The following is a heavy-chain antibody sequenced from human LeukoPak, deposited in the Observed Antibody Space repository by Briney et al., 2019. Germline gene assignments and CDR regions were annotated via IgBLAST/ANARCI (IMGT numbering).Heavy chain of an antibody. CDR2: INHSGST. CDR3: ARGSDYYYDSSGYHP. V-gene: IGHV4-34*01. Sequence: SETLSLTCAVYGGSFSGYYWSWIRQPPGKGLEWIGEINHSGSTNYNPSLKSRVAISVDTSKNQFSLKLSSVTAADTAVYYCARGSDYYYDSSGYHPWGQGTLVTVSS. CDR1: GGSFSGYY. J-gene: IGHJ5*02. D-gene: IGHD3-22*01.